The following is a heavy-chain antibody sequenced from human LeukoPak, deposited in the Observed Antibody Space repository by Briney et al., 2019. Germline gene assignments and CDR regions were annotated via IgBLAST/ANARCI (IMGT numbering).Heavy chain of an antibody. CDR3: ASGVKDTFGGVIVINPFDY. V-gene: IGHV1-24*01. CDR1: GYTLTELS. CDR2: FDPEDGET. J-gene: IGHJ4*02. D-gene: IGHD3-16*02. Sequence: GASVKVSCKVSGYTLTELSMHWVRQAPGKGLEWMGGFDPEDGETIYAQKFQGRVTMTEDTSTDTAYMELSSLRSEDTAVYYCASGVKDTFGGVIVINPFDYWGQGTLVTVSS.